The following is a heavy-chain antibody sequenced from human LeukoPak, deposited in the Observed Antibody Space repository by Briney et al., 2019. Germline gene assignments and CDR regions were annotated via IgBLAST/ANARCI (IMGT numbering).Heavy chain of an antibody. CDR1: GFTFSSYA. V-gene: IGHV3-30*04. CDR2: ISYDGSNK. J-gene: IGHJ6*02. D-gene: IGHD2-2*01. CDR3: ARVNKEYQLLGFSYYGMDV. Sequence: GRSLRLSCAASGFTFSSYAMHWVRQAPGKGLEWVAVISYDGSNKYYADSVKGRFTISRDNSKNTLYLQMNSLRAEDTAVYYCARVNKEYQLLGFSYYGMDVWGQGTTVTVSS.